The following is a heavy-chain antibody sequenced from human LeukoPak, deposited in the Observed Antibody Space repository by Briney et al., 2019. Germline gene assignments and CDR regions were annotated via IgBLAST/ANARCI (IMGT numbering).Heavy chain of an antibody. CDR1: GGSISSSRYY. V-gene: IGHV4-39*07. D-gene: IGHD5-18*01. CDR3: AGGYSYGYDY. Sequence: PSETQSLTCTVSGGSISSSRYYWGWIRQPPGKGLEWIGSIYYSGSTYYNPSLKSRVTISVDTSKNQFSLKLSSVTAADTAVYYCAGGYSYGYDYWGQGTLVTVSS. J-gene: IGHJ4*02. CDR2: IYYSGST.